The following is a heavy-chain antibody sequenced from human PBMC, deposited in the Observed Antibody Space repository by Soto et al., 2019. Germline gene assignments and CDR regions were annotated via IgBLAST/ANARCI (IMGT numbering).Heavy chain of an antibody. CDR1: GGTFSSYA. CDR3: ASHDTLTRGSCSGGSCDSNDY. D-gene: IGHD2-15*01. Sequence: QVQLVQSGAEVKKPGSSVKVSCKASGGTFSSYAISWVRQAPGQGLEWMGGIIPIFGTANYAQKFQGRVTITADESTSTAYMELSSLRSEDTAAYYCASHDTLTRGSCSGGSCDSNDYWGQGTLVTVSS. J-gene: IGHJ4*02. CDR2: IIPIFGTA. V-gene: IGHV1-69*01.